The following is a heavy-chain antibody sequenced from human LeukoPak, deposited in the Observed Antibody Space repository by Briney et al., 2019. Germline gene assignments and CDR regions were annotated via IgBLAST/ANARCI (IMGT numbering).Heavy chain of an antibody. CDR1: GGTFSSYV. CDR3: ARDLGFLKATYYMDV. D-gene: IGHD2-21*01. CDR2: IIPILGTA. J-gene: IGHJ6*03. Sequence: ASVKVSCKASGGTFSSYVSWVRQAPGQGLEWMGGIIPILGTANYAQKFQGRVTITADESTSTAYMELSSLRSEDTAVYYCARDLGFLKATYYMDVWGKGTTVTVSS. V-gene: IGHV1-69*01.